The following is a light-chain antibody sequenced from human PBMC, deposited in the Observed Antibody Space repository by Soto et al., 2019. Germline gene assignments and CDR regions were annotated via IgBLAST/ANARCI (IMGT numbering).Light chain of an antibody. CDR2: KAS. V-gene: IGKV1-5*03. CDR1: QTISSW. CDR3: QQYETFSGT. J-gene: IGKJ1*01. Sequence: DIQMTQSPSTLSGSVGDRVTITCRASQTISSWFAWYQQKPVKAPKLLIYKASTLKSGVPSRFSGSGSGTKFTLTIASLQPDDFATYYCQQYETFSGTFGPGTKVDIK.